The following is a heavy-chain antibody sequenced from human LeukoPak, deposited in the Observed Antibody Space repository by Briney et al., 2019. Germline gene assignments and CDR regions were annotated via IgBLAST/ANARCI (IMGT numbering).Heavy chain of an antibody. CDR3: ARRVEMSSASATSVTWLDP. J-gene: IGHJ5*02. Sequence: SETLSLTCTVSGDSISNYYWNWIRQSPGKGLEWIGHVHFSEETNYNPSLKSRVAISLDSAKNQFSLRLISVTAADTAVYYCARRVEMSSASATSVTWLDPWGQGTLVSVSP. D-gene: IGHD3-10*01. CDR2: VHFSEET. CDR1: GDSISNYY. V-gene: IGHV4-59*01.